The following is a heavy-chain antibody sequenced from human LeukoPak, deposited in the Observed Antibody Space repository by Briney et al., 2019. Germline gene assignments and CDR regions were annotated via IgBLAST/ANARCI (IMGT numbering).Heavy chain of an antibody. D-gene: IGHD1/OR15-1a*01. V-gene: IGHV3-7*01. Sequence: QAGGSLRLSCAASGFTFSSYSMNWVRQAPGKGLEWLGNIKEDGSEKYDVDSVKGRFTISRDNAKNSLYLQMNSLRVEDTAIYYCARGTRVGTPYNWFDPWGQGTLVTVSS. CDR1: GFTFSSYS. J-gene: IGHJ5*02. CDR3: ARGTRVGTPYNWFDP. CDR2: IKEDGSEK.